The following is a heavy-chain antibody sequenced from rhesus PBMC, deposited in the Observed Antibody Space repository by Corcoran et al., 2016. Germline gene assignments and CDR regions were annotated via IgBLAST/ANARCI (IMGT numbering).Heavy chain of an antibody. CDR2: IFGSTGST. CDR3: ARRFGTSFDY. V-gene: IGHV4-93*01. CDR1: GDSISSPYW. J-gene: IGHJ4*01. Sequence: HVQLRESGPAVVKPSDTLSLTCAVSGDSISSPYWWSWVRQSPRTGLEWIGNIFGSTGSTESRPSRESRVTISKDTSNNRFSLNLISVTAADNAIYYCARRFGTSFDYWGQGVLVTVTS. D-gene: IGHD4-29*01.